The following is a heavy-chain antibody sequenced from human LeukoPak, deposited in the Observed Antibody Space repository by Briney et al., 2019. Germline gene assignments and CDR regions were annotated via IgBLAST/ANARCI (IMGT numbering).Heavy chain of an antibody. D-gene: IGHD2-2*01. V-gene: IGHV1-2*02. CDR2: INPKSGGT. J-gene: IGHJ4*02. CDR1: GYTFTDYY. Sequence: ASVKVSCKTSGYTFTDYYMHWVRRAPGQGLEWMGWINPKSGGTKYAQKFQGKVTMTRDTSISTAYVELTSLTSDDTAVYYCASECQLLFDYWGQGTLVTVSS. CDR3: ASECQLLFDY.